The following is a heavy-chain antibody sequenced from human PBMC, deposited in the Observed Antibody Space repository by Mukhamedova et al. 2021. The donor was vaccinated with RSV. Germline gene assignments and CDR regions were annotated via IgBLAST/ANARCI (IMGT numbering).Heavy chain of an antibody. J-gene: IGHJ4*02. V-gene: IGHV3-48*03. CDR3: ARDEGYCTNCVCYDY. D-gene: IGHD2-8*01. Sequence: YISSSGSTIYYADSVKGRFTISRDNAKNSLYLQMNSLRAEDTAVYYCARDEGYCTNCVCYDYWGQGTLVTVSS. CDR2: ISSSGSTI.